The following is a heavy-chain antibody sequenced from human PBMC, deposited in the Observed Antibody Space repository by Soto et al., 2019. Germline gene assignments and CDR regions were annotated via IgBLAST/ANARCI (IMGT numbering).Heavy chain of an antibody. D-gene: IGHD6-19*01. V-gene: IGHV4-4*07. CDR1: GGSISSYY. CDR3: ARDNTGYSSGWSFDY. CDR2: IYTSGST. Sequence: PSETLSLTCTVSGGSISSYYWSWIRQPAGKGLEWIGRIYTSGSTNYNPSLKSRVTMSVDTSKNQFSLKLSSVTAADTAVYYCARDNTGYSSGWSFDYWGQGTLVTVSS. J-gene: IGHJ4*02.